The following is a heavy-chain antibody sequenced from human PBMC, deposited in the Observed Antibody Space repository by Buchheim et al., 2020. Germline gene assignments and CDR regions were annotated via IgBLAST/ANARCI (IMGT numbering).Heavy chain of an antibody. D-gene: IGHD3-22*01. CDR1: GFTFSSYG. Sequence: QVQLVESGGGVVQPGRSLRLSCAASGFTFSSYGMHWVRQAPGKGLEWVAVISYDGSNKYYADSVKGRFTISRDNSKNTLYLQMNSLRAADTAVYYCAKDSYFYDSSGYIDYWGQGTL. J-gene: IGHJ4*02. V-gene: IGHV3-30*18. CDR3: AKDSYFYDSSGYIDY. CDR2: ISYDGSNK.